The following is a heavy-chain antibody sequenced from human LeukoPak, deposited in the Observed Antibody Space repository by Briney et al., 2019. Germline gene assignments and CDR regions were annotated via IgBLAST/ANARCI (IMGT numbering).Heavy chain of an antibody. CDR3: AKGTWSIQEYYFDY. V-gene: IGHV3-30-3*01. J-gene: IGHJ4*02. CDR2: ISYDGSNK. Sequence: GRSLRLSCAASGFTFSSYAMHWVRQAPGKGLEWVAVISYDGSNKYYADSVKGRFTISRDNSKNTLYLQMNSLRAEDTAVYYCAKGTWSIQEYYFDYWGQGTLVTVSS. D-gene: IGHD2-8*02. CDR1: GFTFSSYA.